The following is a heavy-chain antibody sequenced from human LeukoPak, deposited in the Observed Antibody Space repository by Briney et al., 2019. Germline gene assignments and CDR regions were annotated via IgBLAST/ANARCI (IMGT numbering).Heavy chain of an antibody. CDR2: INPNSGGT. CDR3: ASRIPNYYDSSGYLLPPDY. D-gene: IGHD3-22*01. CDR1: GYTFTGYY. J-gene: IGHJ4*02. V-gene: IGHV1-2*02. Sequence: ASVKVSCKASGYTFTGYYMHWVRPAPGQGLEWMGWINPNSGGTNYAQKFQGRVTMTRDTSISTAYMELSRLRSDDTAVYYCASRIPNYYDSSGYLLPPDYWGQGTLVTVSS.